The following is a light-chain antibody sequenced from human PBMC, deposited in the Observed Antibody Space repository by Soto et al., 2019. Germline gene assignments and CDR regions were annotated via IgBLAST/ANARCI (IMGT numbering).Light chain of an antibody. Sequence: QSALTQPRSVSGSPGQSVTLSCSGSSSDVGGYDFVSWYQQHPGKAPKLIIYDVSKRPSGVPDRYSGSKSGNTASLTISGLQDEDEADYYCCYFAGTYTVVFGGGTKLTVL. CDR2: DVS. CDR1: SSDVGGYDF. V-gene: IGLV2-11*01. CDR3: CYFAGTYTVV. J-gene: IGLJ2*01.